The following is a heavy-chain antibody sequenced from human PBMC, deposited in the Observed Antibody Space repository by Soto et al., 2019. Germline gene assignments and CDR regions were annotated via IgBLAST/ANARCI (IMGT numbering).Heavy chain of an antibody. D-gene: IGHD3-16*01. CDR3: ARQVWVTRTLGY. CDR1: GGSISSSSYY. J-gene: IGHJ4*02. V-gene: IGHV4-39*01. CDR2: IYYSGST. Sequence: QLQLQESGPGLVKPSETLSLTCTVSGGSISSSSYYWGWIRQPPGKGLEWIGSIYYSGSTYYNPSLKSRVPISVDTSKNQFSLKLSSVTAADTAVYYCARQVWVTRTLGYWGQGTLVTVSS.